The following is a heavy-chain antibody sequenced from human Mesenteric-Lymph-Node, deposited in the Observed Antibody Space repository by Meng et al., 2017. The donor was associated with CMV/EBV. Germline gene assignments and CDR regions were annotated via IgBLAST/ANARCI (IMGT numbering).Heavy chain of an antibody. CDR2: IGPSSGDT. Sequence: SRYSLDNHCVHWVQQAPGQGLGWIGIIGPSSGDTTYAQKIRGRVMMTSDRSASTAYMELYSLRSEDTAVYYCASLGYCSGSNCHSVRWGQGTLVTVSS. CDR1: RYSLDNHC. J-gene: IGHJ4*02. CDR3: ASLGYCSGSNCHSVR. V-gene: IGHV1-46*02. D-gene: IGHD2-15*01.